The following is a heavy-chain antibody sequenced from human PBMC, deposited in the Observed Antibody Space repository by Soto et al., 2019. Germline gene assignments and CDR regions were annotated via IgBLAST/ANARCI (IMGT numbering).Heavy chain of an antibody. V-gene: IGHV4-39*01. J-gene: IGHJ5*02. CDR3: ARWSGNWQQPMSGP. CDR2: IYYSERTQSSGIT. CDR1: GVSISSSSYY. Sequence: QLQLQESGPGLVKPSETLSLTCTVSGVSISSSSYYWGWIRQPPGKGLEWIGTIYYSERTQSSGITYYQPSLESRATISVDTSQNQFSLKLRSLTAADTAVYYCARWSGNWQQPMSGPWGQGTLVTVSS. D-gene: IGHD3-3*01.